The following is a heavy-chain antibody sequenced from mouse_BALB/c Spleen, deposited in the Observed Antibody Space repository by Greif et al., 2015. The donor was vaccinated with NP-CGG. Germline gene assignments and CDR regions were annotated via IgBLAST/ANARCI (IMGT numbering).Heavy chain of an antibody. CDR2: ISSGSSTI. CDR3: ARYARDYFDY. CDR1: GFTFSSFG. V-gene: IGHV5-17*02. J-gene: IGHJ2*01. Sequence: EVKVVESGGGLVQPGGSRKLSCAASGFTFSSFGMHWVRQAPEKGLEWVAYISSGSSTIYYADTVKGRFTISRDNPKNTLFLQMTSLRSEDTAMYYCARYARDYFDYWGQGTTLTVSS.